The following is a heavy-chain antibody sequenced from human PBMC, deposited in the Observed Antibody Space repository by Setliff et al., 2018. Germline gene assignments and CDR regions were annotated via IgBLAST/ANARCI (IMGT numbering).Heavy chain of an antibody. CDR1: GGSTSSSSYY. CDR2: IYYSGST. J-gene: IGHJ4*02. V-gene: IGHV4-39*01. Sequence: TLSLTCTVSGGSTSSSSYYWGWIRQPPGKGLEWIGSIYYSGSTYYNPSLKSRVTISVDTSKNQFSLRLSSVTAADTAVYYCARHLYSSGWYFDYWGQGTLVTVSS. CDR3: ARHLYSSGWYFDY. D-gene: IGHD6-19*01.